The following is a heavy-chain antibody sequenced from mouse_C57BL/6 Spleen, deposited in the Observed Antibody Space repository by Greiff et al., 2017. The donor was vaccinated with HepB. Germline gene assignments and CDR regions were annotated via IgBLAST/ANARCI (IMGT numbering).Heavy chain of an antibody. D-gene: IGHD2-4*01. CDR3: AGNDYDGFDY. CDR2: INPNNGGT. J-gene: IGHJ2*01. CDR1: GYTFTDYN. Sequence: VQLKHSGPELVKPGASVKMSCKASGYTFTDYNMHWVKQSHGKSLEWIGYINPNNGGTSYNQKFKGKATLTVNKSSSTAYMELRSLTSEDSAVYYCAGNDYDGFDYWGQGTTLTVSS. V-gene: IGHV1-22*01.